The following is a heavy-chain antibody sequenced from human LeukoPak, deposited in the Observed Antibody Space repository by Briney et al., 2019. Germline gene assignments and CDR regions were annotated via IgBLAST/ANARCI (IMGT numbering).Heavy chain of an antibody. V-gene: IGHV3-11*01. CDR1: GFTFSDYY. CDR3: ARDLGETYYDFWSGYYPDH. Sequence: GGSLRLSCAASGFTFSDYYMSWIRQAPGKGLEWVSYTSSSGSTIYYADSVKGRFTISRDNAKNSLYLQMNSLRAEDTAVYYCARDLGETYYDFWSGYYPDHWGQGTLVTVSS. D-gene: IGHD3-3*01. CDR2: TSSSGSTI. J-gene: IGHJ4*02.